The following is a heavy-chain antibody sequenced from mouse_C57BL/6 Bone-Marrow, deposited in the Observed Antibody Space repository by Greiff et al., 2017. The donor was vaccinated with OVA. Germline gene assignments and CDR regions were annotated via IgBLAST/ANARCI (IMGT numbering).Heavy chain of an antibody. V-gene: IGHV1-64*01. CDR2: IHPNSGST. CDR3: AREGNGDYYAMDY. D-gene: IGHD2-1*01. CDR1: GYTFTSYW. J-gene: IGHJ4*01. Sequence: VQLQQPGAELVKPGASVKLSCKASGYTFTSYWMHWVKQRPGQGLEWIGMIHPNSGSTNYNEKFKSKATLTVDKSSSTAYMQLSSLTSEDSAVYYCAREGNGDYYAMDYWGQGTSVTVSS.